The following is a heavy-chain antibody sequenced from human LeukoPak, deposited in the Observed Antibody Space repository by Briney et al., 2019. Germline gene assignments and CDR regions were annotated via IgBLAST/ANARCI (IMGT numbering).Heavy chain of an antibody. V-gene: IGHV4-34*01. CDR2: INHSGST. CDR3: AMGILWFGEWKDY. CDR1: GGSFSGYY. Sequence: SETLSLTCAVYGGSFSGYYWSWIRQPPEKGLEWIGEINHSGSTNYNPSLKSRVTISVDTSKNQFSLKLSSVTAADTAVYYCAMGILWFGEWKDYWGQGTLVTVSS. J-gene: IGHJ4*02. D-gene: IGHD3-10*01.